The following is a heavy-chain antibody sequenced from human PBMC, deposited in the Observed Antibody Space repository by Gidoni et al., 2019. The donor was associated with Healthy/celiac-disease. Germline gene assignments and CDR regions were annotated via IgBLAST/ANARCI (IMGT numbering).Heavy chain of an antibody. Sequence: QVQLVEHGGGVVQPVRSLRLSCAASGLTFSRNGMHGVRQAPGKGLWGVAVISYEGSNKYYADSVKGRFTISRDNSKNTLYLQMNSLRAEDTAVYYCAKERYGDYRWYYFDYWGQGTLVTVSS. D-gene: IGHD4-17*01. CDR3: AKERYGDYRWYYFDY. CDR1: GLTFSRNG. CDR2: ISYEGSNK. V-gene: IGHV3-30*18. J-gene: IGHJ4*02.